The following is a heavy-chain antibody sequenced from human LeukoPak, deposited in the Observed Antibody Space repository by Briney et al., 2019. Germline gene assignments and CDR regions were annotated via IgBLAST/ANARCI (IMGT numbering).Heavy chain of an antibody. J-gene: IGHJ6*02. V-gene: IGHV3-23*01. D-gene: IGHD2-21*01. CDR3: ARYCGGDCYGMDV. CDR2: ISGGGDIT. CDR1: GFTFSTYA. Sequence: GGSLRLSCAASGFTFSTYAMSWVRQTPGKGLEWVSVISGGGDITYYADSVKGRFTISRDNAKNSLYLQMNSLRAEDTAVYYCARYCGGDCYGMDVWGQGTTVTVSS.